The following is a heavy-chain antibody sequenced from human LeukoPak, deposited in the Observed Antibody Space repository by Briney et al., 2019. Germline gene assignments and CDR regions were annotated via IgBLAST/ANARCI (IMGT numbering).Heavy chain of an antibody. CDR2: IYYSGST. V-gene: IGHV4-59*08. CDR3: ARTVYGQQLTGEYYFDY. Sequence: SETLSLTCTVSGGSISSYYWSWIRQPPGKGLEWIGYIYYSGSTNYNPSLKSRVTISVDTSKNQFSLKLSSVTAADTAVYYCARTVYGQQLTGEYYFDYWGQGTLVTVSS. J-gene: IGHJ4*02. CDR1: GGSISSYY. D-gene: IGHD6-13*01.